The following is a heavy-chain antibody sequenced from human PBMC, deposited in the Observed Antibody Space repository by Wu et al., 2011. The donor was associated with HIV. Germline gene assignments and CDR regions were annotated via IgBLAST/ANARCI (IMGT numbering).Heavy chain of an antibody. D-gene: IGHD6-13*01. Sequence: QVQLVQSGAEVKKPGASVKVSCKASGYSFTSYGISWVRQAPGQGLEWMGWISAYNGDTNYEQKVQGRVTMTTDTSTSTAYMELRSLRSDDTAVYYCARDISSSWHELGAFDIWGLGTMVTVSS. CDR3: ARDISSSWHELGAFDI. CDR2: ISAYNGDT. CDR1: GYSFTSYG. V-gene: IGHV1-18*01. J-gene: IGHJ3*02.